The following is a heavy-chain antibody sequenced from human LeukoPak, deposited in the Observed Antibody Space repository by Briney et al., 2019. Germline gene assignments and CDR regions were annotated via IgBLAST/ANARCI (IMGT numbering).Heavy chain of an antibody. D-gene: IGHD2-21*02. CDR1: GGSFSPYY. CDR3: ARGGFYCGGDCYVDY. CDR2: INHSGST. Sequence: SETLSLTCAVYGGSFSPYYWSWIRQPPGKGLEWIGEINHSGSTNYNPSLKSRGTISVDTSKNRFSLKLSSVTAADTAVYYCARGGFYCGGDCYVDYWGQGTLVTVSS. J-gene: IGHJ4*02. V-gene: IGHV4-34*01.